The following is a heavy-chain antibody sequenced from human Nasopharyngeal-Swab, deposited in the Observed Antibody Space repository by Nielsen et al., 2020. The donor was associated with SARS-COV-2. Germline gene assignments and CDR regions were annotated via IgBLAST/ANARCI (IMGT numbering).Heavy chain of an antibody. Sequence: GESLKISCAASGFTFSSYEMNWVRQAPGKGLEWVSYISSSGSTIYYADSVKGRFTISRDNAKNSLYLQMNSLRAEDTAVYYCARDPTPSNTIFGVVIMSPDGMDVWGQGTTVTVSS. D-gene: IGHD3-3*01. CDR1: GFTFSSYE. V-gene: IGHV3-48*03. CDR2: ISSSGSTI. CDR3: ARDPTPSNTIFGVVIMSPDGMDV. J-gene: IGHJ6*02.